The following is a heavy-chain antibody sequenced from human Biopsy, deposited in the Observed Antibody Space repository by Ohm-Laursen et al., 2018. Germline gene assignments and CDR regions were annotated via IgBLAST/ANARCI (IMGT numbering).Heavy chain of an antibody. CDR3: ARGRRTSGWPYFAN. V-gene: IGHV4-61*01. CDR2: IYSGGNT. CDR1: SDSLSSGPDN. D-gene: IGHD6-19*01. J-gene: IGHJ4*02. Sequence: SDTLSLTCTVSSDSLSSGPDNWSWVRQPPGQGLEYIGFIYSGGNTNYNPSLQNRVTMSVDTSKNQFSLKLSSVIAADTAVYYCARGRRTSGWPYFANWGQGTLVIVSS.